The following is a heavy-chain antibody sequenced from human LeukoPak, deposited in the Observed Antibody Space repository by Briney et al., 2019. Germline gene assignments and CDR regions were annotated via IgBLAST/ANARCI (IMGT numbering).Heavy chain of an antibody. D-gene: IGHD5-12*01. Sequence: PGESLKISCKGSGYSFTSFWIGWVRQMPGRGLEWMGIIYPGDSDTRFSPSFQGQVTISADKSVTTTYLQWNSLKASDTAMYYCARHLFSLVAAIEGAFDIRGQGTMVTVSS. CDR2: IYPGDSDT. V-gene: IGHV5-51*01. J-gene: IGHJ3*02. CDR3: ARHLFSLVAAIEGAFDI. CDR1: GYSFTSFW.